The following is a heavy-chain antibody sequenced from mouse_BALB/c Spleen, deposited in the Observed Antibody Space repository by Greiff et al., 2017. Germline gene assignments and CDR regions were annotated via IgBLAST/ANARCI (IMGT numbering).Heavy chain of an antibody. CDR3: ARRANWDYFDY. J-gene: IGHJ2*01. Sequence: VQLQQSGAELARPGASVKLSCKASGYTFTDYYINWVKQRTGQGLEWIGEIYPGSGNTYYNEKFKGKATLTADKSSSTAYMQLSSLTSEDSAVYFCARRANWDYFDYWGQGTTLTVSS. CDR1: GYTFTDYY. V-gene: IGHV1-77*01. CDR2: IYPGSGNT. D-gene: IGHD4-1*01.